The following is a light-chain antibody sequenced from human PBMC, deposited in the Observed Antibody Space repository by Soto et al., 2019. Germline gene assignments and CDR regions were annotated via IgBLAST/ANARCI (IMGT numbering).Light chain of an antibody. J-gene: IGKJ2*01. CDR1: QVLVYADGNTY. CDR3: MQTAHWQYT. CDR2: KVF. Sequence: DIAMTHSPLSRPVTLGHAASISFRSSQVLVYADGNTYLNWLQQRPGQSPRRLIYKVFNRDSGVKDRFSGSASGSEFTLTISRVEAEDIGVYYCMQTAHWQYTCGRGTKVDIK. V-gene: IGKV2-30*01.